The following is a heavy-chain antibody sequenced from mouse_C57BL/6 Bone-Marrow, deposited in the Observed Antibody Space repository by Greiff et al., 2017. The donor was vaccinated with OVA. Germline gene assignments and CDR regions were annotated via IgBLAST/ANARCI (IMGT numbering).Heavy chain of an antibody. D-gene: IGHD4-1*01. Sequence: VQLQQPGAELVRPGSSVKLSCKASGYTFTSYWMDWVKQRPGQGLEWIGNIYPSDSETHYNQKFKDKATLTVDKSSSTAYMQLSSLTSEDSAVYYCAREPLTRYFDYWGQGTTLTVSS. J-gene: IGHJ2*01. CDR1: GYTFTSYW. CDR3: AREPLTRYFDY. CDR2: IYPSDSET. V-gene: IGHV1-61*01.